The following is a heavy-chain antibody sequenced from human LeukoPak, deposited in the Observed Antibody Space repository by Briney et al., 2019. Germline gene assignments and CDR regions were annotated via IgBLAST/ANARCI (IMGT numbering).Heavy chain of an antibody. Sequence: PSETLSLTCAVSGDSISSTNWWSWDRQPPGKGLEWIGEVSQSGITNYNPSLKSRIRVSIEKSQNQFSLKLNSVTAADTAVYYCVREGRPYCPGDLWGQGTLVTVSS. D-gene: IGHD2-8*02. V-gene: IGHV4-4*02. CDR1: GDSISSTNW. J-gene: IGHJ5*02. CDR2: VSQSGIT. CDR3: VREGRPYCPGDL.